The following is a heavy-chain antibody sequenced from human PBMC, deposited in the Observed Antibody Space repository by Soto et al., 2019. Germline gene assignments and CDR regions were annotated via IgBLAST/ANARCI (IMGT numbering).Heavy chain of an antibody. CDR1: GGSLSNYY. J-gene: IGHJ5*02. D-gene: IGHD3-22*01. V-gene: IGHV4-4*07. CDR2: IYTGVSI. CDR3: ARDLDTSGFSPDSFDP. Sequence: PSETLSLTCTVSGGSLSNYYWSWIRQPTGKGLEWIGRIYTGVSINYNPSLKSRVTMSVDTSKQQFSLKLTSVTAADTAVYYCARDLDTSGFSPDSFDPWGQGTLVTVSS.